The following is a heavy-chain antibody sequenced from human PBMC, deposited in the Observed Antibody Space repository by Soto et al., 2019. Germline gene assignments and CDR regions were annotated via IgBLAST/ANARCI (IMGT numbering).Heavy chain of an antibody. V-gene: IGHV3-9*01. CDR3: AKSSFGVVIPLDYYYYYMDV. CDR2: ISWNSGSI. Sequence: EVQLVESGGGLVQPGRSLRLSCAASGFTFDDYAMHWVRQAPGKGLEWGSGISWNSGSIGYADSVKGRFTISRDNAKNSLYLQMNSLRAEDTALYYCAKSSFGVVIPLDYYYYYMDVWGKGTTVTVSS. D-gene: IGHD3-3*01. J-gene: IGHJ6*03. CDR1: GFTFDDYA.